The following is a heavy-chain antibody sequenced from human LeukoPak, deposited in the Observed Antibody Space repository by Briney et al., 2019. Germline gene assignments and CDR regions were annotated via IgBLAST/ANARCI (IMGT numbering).Heavy chain of an antibody. CDR1: GYTXTSYG. Sequence: ASVKVSCKASGYTXTSYGISWVRQAPGQGLEWMGWISAYNGNTNYAQKFQGRVTMTTDTSTSTAYMELRSLRSDDTAVYYCARAAAGEWFDPWGQGTLVTVSS. CDR2: ISAYNGNT. D-gene: IGHD6-13*01. J-gene: IGHJ5*02. V-gene: IGHV1-18*01. CDR3: ARAAAGEWFDP.